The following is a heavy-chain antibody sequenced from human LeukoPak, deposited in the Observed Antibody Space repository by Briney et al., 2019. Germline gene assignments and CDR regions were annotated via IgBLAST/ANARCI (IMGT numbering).Heavy chain of an antibody. D-gene: IGHD2-2*02. CDR2: ISHDGSNK. Sequence: AGGSLRLSCAASGFTFNNYAMHWVRQAPGKGLEWVAVISHDGSNKYHADSVKGRFTISRDNSKNTLYLEMNSLRVEDTAVYYCARGFSYTLYCFDYWGQGTLVTVSS. CDR1: GFTFNNYA. J-gene: IGHJ4*02. V-gene: IGHV3-30-3*01. CDR3: ARGFSYTLYCFDY.